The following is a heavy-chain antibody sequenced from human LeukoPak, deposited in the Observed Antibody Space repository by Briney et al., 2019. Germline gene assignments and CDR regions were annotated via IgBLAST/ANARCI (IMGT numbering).Heavy chain of an antibody. D-gene: IGHD3-22*01. V-gene: IGHV3-53*01. J-gene: IGHJ4*02. Sequence: PGRSLRLSCAASGFTVSINYMTWVRQAPGKGLEWVSVIYTGGDTKYADSVKGRFTISRDSSKNTLYLQMNSLRAEDTAVYFCARDRGTSGYIFDYWGRGTLVTVSS. CDR3: ARDRGTSGYIFDY. CDR1: GFTVSINY. CDR2: IYTGGDT.